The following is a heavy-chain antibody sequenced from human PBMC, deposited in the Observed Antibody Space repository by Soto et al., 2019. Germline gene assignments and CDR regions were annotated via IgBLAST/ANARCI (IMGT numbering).Heavy chain of an antibody. J-gene: IGHJ4*02. V-gene: IGHV4-59*01. Sequence: PSETLSLTCTVSGGSMRNYCWTWIRQAPGKGLEWIGYIHYSGTTSFFPSYNPSLRSRVTISEDTSKNQFSLKLLSVTTADTAVYFCAAGEASSRNLAPYYLDFWGQGTLVTVSS. D-gene: IGHD6-13*01. CDR1: GGSMRNYC. CDR2: IHYSGTT. CDR3: AAGEASSRNLAPYYLDF.